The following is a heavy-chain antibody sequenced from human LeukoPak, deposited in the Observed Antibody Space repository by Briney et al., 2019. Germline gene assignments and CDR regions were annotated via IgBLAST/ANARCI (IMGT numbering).Heavy chain of an antibody. D-gene: IGHD3-10*01. V-gene: IGHV4-34*01. CDR2: INHSGST. CDR1: GGSFSGYY. Sequence: NSSETLSLTCAVYGGSFSGYYWSWIRQPPGKGLEWIGEINHSGSTNYNPSLKSRVTISVDTSKNQFSLKLSSVTAADTAVYYCARGGRKVPFDPWGQGTLVTVSS. CDR3: ARGGRKVPFDP. J-gene: IGHJ5*02.